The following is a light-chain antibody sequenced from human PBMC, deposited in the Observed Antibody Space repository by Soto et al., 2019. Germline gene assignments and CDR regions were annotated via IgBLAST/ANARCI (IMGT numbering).Light chain of an antibody. CDR1: QTITNW. CDR3: LQDYGDSWT. V-gene: IGKV1-5*01. J-gene: IGKJ1*01. CDR2: DAS. Sequence: DIQMTQSPSILSASIGDRVTITCRSSQTITNWLAWYQQKPGKAPRLLIYDASSLESWVPSRFSGSRSGTEFTFTISSLQPEDFASYYCLQDYGDSWTFGQGTKV.